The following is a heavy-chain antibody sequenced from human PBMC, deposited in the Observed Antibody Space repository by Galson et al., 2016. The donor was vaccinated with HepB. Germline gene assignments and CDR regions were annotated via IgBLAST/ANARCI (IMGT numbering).Heavy chain of an antibody. J-gene: IGHJ4*02. V-gene: IGHV3-23*01. D-gene: IGHD1-14*01. CDR2: ITGSASST. CDR3: ATPGKTNHY. Sequence: SLRLSCAASGFTFSSYAMSWVRQAPGKGLEWVSLITGSASSTYYADSVKGRFTISRDNSRNSLFVQMTSLRAEDTAVYYCATPGKTNHYWGQGTLVTVSS. CDR1: GFTFSSYA.